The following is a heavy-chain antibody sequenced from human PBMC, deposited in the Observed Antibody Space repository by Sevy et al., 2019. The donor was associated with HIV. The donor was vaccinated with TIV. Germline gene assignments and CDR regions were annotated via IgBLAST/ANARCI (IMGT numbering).Heavy chain of an antibody. J-gene: IGHJ3*02. Sequence: GGSLRLSCAASGFSFSAYGMHWVRQAPGKGLEWVTFIRYDGSTRYYADSVKGRFTISRDNLRSTLYLEMNSLRAEDTAVYYCVKGPGMVQGALLSDDTWGQGTMVTVSS. CDR1: GFSFSAYG. CDR3: VKGPGMVQGALLSDDT. V-gene: IGHV3-30*02. D-gene: IGHD3-10*01. CDR2: IRYDGSTR.